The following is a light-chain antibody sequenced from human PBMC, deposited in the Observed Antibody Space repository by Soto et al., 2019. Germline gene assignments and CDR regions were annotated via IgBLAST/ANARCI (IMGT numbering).Light chain of an antibody. CDR1: SGDVGSYNL. V-gene: IGLV2-23*01. J-gene: IGLJ1*01. CDR2: EGS. Sequence: LTQPASVSGSPGQSITISCTGTSGDVGSYNLVSWYQQQPGKAPKLLIYEGSQRPSGVSTRFSGSKSGNTASLTISGLQADDEADYYCCSYAGSRTYLFGTGTKVTVL. CDR3: CSYAGSRTYL.